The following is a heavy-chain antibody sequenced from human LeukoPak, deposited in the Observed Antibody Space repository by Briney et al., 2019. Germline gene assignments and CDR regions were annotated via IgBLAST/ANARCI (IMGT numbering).Heavy chain of an antibody. V-gene: IGHV5-51*01. D-gene: IGHD3-22*01. CDR1: GYSFTSYW. CDR3: ARQLGPYDSSGYFIDY. Sequence: GESLKISCKGSGYSFTSYWIGWVRQMPGKGLEWMGIIYPGDSDTRYSPSFQGQVTISADKSISTAYLQWSSLKASDTAMYYCARQLGPYDSSGYFIDYWGQGTLVTVSS. J-gene: IGHJ4*02. CDR2: IYPGDSDT.